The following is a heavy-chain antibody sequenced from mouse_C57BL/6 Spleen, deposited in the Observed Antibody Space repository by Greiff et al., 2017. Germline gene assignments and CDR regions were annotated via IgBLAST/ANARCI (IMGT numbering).Heavy chain of an antibody. J-gene: IGHJ2*01. CDR3: ARSRGTFFDY. CDR1: GYTFTSYW. V-gene: IGHV1-61*01. CDR2: IYPSDSET. Sequence: VKLQQPGAELVRPGSSVKLSCKASGYTFTSYWMDWVKQRPGQGLEWIGNIYPSDSETHYNQKFKDKATLTVDKSSSTAYMQLSSLTSEDSAVYYCARSRGTFFDYWGQGTTLTVSS. D-gene: IGHD5-1*01.